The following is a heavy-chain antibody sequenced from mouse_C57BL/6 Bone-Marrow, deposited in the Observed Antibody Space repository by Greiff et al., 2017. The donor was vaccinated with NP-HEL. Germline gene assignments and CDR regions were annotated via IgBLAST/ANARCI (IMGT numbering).Heavy chain of an antibody. D-gene: IGHD1-3*01. CDR3: ARWDNCYAMDY. CDR1: GFTFSDYG. J-gene: IGHJ4*01. Sequence: EVKLMESGGGLVKPGGSLKLSCAASGFTFSDYGMHWVRQAPEKGLEWVAYISSGSSTIYYADTVKGRFTISRDNAKNTLFLQMTSLRSEDTAMYYCARWDNCYAMDYWGQGTSVTVSS. CDR2: ISSGSSTI. V-gene: IGHV5-17*01.